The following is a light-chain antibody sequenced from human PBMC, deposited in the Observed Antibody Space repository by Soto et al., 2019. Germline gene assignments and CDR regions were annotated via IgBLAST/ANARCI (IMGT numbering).Light chain of an antibody. CDR2: AAS. CDR3: QQLNSYPLT. Sequence: DIQLTQSPSFLSASVGDSVTITCRASQGISSYLAWYQQGPGRAPKPLIYAASTLQSGVPSRFSSSGSGTEFTLTISSLQPEDFATYYCQQLNSYPLTFGGGTKVEIK. J-gene: IGKJ4*01. V-gene: IGKV1-9*01. CDR1: QGISSY.